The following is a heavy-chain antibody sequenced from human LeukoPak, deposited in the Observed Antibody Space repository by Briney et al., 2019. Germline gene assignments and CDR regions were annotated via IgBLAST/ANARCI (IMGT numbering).Heavy chain of an antibody. V-gene: IGHV4-34*01. J-gene: IGHJ3*02. CDR3: ASPAVVAAREGAFDI. CDR2: INHSGST. CDR1: GGSFSGYY. D-gene: IGHD2-15*01. Sequence: SETLSLTCAVYGGSFSGYYWSWIRQPPGKGLEWIGEINHSGSTNYNPSLKSRVTISVDTSKNQFSLKLSSVTAADTAVYYCASPAVVAAREGAFDIWGQGTMVTVSS.